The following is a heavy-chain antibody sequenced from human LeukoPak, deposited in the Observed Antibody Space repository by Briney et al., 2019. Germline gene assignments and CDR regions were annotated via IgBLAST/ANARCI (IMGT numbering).Heavy chain of an antibody. CDR2: INPNSGGT. Sequence: ASVKVSCKASGYTFTGYYMHWVRQAPGQGLEWMGWINPNSGGTNYAQKFQGRVTMTRDMSTSTVYMELSSLRSEDTAVYYCASGYSYGKHFDYWGQGTLVTVSS. V-gene: IGHV1-2*02. D-gene: IGHD5-18*01. J-gene: IGHJ4*02. CDR1: GYTFTGYY. CDR3: ASGYSYGKHFDY.